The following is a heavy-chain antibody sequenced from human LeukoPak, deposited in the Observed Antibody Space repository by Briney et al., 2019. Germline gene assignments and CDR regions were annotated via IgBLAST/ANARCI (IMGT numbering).Heavy chain of an antibody. D-gene: IGHD4-17*01. V-gene: IGHV4-38-2*02. J-gene: IGHJ4*02. Sequence: SETLSLTCTVSGYSISSGYYWGWIWQPPGKGLEWIGSIYHSGSTYYNPSLKSRVTISVDTSKNQFSLKLSSVTAADTAVYYCARARASYGDYVGYWGQGTLVTVSS. CDR3: ARARASYGDYVGY. CDR2: IYHSGST. CDR1: GYSISSGYY.